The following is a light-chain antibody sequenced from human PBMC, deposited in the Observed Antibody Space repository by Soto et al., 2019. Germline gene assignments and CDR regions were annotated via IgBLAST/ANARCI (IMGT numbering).Light chain of an antibody. CDR1: QSINSY. J-gene: IGKJ1*01. V-gene: IGKV1-39*01. Sequence: DIQMTQSPSSQSASVGDRVTITCRASQSINSYLNWYQQKPGKAPMLLIYAASSLQSGVPSRFSGSGSETDFTLTITSLQPDDFATYYCQQSFSTPRTFGQGTRVDI. CDR2: AAS. CDR3: QQSFSTPRT.